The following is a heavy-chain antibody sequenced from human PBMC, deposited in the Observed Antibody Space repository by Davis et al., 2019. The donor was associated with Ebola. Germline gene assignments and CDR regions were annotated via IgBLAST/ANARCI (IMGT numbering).Heavy chain of an antibody. CDR1: GFTFSDYY. V-gene: IGHV3-11*06. D-gene: IGHD6-6*01. Sequence: PGGSLRLSCAASGFTFSDYYMSWIRQAPGKGLEWVSYISSSSSYTNYADSVKGRFTISRDNAKNSLYLQMNSLRAEDTAVYYCAATGLEYSSSSVPPGYWGQGTLVTVSS. CDR2: ISSSSSYT. J-gene: IGHJ4*02. CDR3: AATGLEYSSSSVPPGY.